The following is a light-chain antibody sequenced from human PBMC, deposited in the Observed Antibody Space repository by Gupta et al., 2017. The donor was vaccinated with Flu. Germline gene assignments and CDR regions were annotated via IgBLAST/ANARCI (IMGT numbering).Light chain of an antibody. CDR1: SRYVSGSDS. J-gene: IGLJ1*01. CDR2: DVT. V-gene: IGLV2-14*03. Sequence: NAIICSGASRYVSGSDSVSWYQQHPETAPKLIMYDVTNRPSGVSSRFSGSKSGNTASLNITGLQTEDEADYYCSSCKSGSTFGVFGTGTKLTVL. CDR3: SSCKSGSTFGV.